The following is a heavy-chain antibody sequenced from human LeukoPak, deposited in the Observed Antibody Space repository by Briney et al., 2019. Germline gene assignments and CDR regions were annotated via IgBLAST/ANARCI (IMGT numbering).Heavy chain of an antibody. V-gene: IGHV1-69*04. CDR3: ARGSQSDGGYDD. CDR1: GGTFSSYA. Sequence: ASVKVSCKASGGTFSSYAISWVRQAPGQGLEWMGGIIPILGIANYAQKFQGRVTITADKSTSTAYMELSSLRSEDTAVYYCARGSQSDGGYDDWGQGTLVTVSS. J-gene: IGHJ4*02. D-gene: IGHD5-12*01. CDR2: IIPILGIA.